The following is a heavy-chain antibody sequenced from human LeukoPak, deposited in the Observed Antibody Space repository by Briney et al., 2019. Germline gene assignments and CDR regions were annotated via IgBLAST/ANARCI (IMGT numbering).Heavy chain of an antibody. CDR3: ARASPGGYSYGYYQLAPVDY. CDR2: IIPILGIA. Sequence: GSSVKVSCKASGGTFSSYAISWVRQAPGQGLEWMGRIIPILGIANYAQKFQGRVTMTTDTSTSTAYMELRSLRSDDTAVYYCARASPGGYSYGYYQLAPVDYWGQGILVTVSS. J-gene: IGHJ4*02. V-gene: IGHV1-69*04. D-gene: IGHD5-18*01. CDR1: GGTFSSYA.